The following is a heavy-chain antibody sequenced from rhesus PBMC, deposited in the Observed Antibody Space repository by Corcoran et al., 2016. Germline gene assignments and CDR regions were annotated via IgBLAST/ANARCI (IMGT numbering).Heavy chain of an antibody. CDR2: IDPSDSDT. CDR3: ATRRSSGSWYFDI. J-gene: IGHJ2*01. V-gene: IGHV5-20*02. CDR1: AYSFTSYC. Sequence: EVQLVQSGAEVTRPGESLKTSCKTAAYSFTSYCISWVLQMPGKGLEWMGAIDPSDSDTRYSPSCQGQVTISADKSISTAYLQWSSLKASDTATYYCATRRSSGSWYFDIWGPGTPITISS. D-gene: IGHD6-25*01.